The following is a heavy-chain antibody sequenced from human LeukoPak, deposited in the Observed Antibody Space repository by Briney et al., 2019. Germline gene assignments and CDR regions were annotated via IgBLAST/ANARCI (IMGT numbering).Heavy chain of an antibody. CDR1: GYTFTNYA. CDR3: ARDSVGDGDFDY. Sequence: ASVKVSCKASGYTFTNYAINWVRQAPGQGLEWMGWISAYNGNTNYAQKLQGRVTMTTDTSTSTAYMELRSLRSDDTAVYYCARDSVGDGDFDYWGQGTLVTVSS. V-gene: IGHV1-18*01. D-gene: IGHD4-17*01. J-gene: IGHJ4*02. CDR2: ISAYNGNT.